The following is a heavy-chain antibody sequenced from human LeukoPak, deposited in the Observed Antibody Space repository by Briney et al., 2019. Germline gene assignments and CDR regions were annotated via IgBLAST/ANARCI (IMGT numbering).Heavy chain of an antibody. V-gene: IGHV4-59*08. CDR2: THYSEAP. J-gene: IGHJ5*02. CDR1: GGSISDHY. D-gene: IGHD3/OR15-3a*01. Sequence: SETLSLTCTVSGGSISDHYWSWIRQPPGKGLEWIAYTHYSEAPNYNPSLNARVTMSLDMSNNQSSLRLTSVTAADTAVYYCARGHYDLAPWGQGILVTVSS. CDR3: ARGHYDLAP.